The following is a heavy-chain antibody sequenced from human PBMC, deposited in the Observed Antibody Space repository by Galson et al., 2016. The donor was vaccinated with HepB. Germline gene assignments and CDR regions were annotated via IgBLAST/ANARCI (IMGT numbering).Heavy chain of an antibody. V-gene: IGHV1-18*01. CDR2: ISGSSSFA. Sequence: SVKVSCKASGYTFSNYGLSWVRQAPGQGLEWMAWISGSSSFADYAQKFRGRVTVTTDTSTSTVYMELRSLRFDDTAVYYCVKDRLTMAITRPFDHWGQGTLVTVSS. J-gene: IGHJ4*02. CDR3: VKDRLTMAITRPFDH. CDR1: GYTFSNYG. D-gene: IGHD4/OR15-4a*01.